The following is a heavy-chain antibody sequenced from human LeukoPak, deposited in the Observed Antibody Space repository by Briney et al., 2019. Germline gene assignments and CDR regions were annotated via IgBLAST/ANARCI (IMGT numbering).Heavy chain of an antibody. CDR3: APPVAHPGTGIAPDY. J-gene: IGHJ4*02. V-gene: IGHV4-34*01. CDR1: GGSFSGYY. Sequence: SETLSLTRAVYGGSFSGYYWSWIRQPPGKGLEWIGEINHSGSTNYNPSLKSRVTISVDTSKNQFSLKLSSVTAADTAVYYCAPPVAHPGTGIAPDYWGQGTLVTVSS. CDR2: INHSGST. D-gene: IGHD7-27*01.